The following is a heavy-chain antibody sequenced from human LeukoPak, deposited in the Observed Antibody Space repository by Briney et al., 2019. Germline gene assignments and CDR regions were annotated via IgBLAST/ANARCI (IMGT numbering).Heavy chain of an antibody. CDR2: ISYDGSSK. Sequence: GGSLRLSCAASGFTFSSYAMHWVRQAPGKGLEWVAVISYDGSSKYYADSVKGRFTISRDNSKNTLYLQMNSLRAEDTAVYYCARKTGTTGEAFDYWGQGTQVTVSS. J-gene: IGHJ4*02. D-gene: IGHD1-1*01. CDR3: ARKTGTTGEAFDY. CDR1: GFTFSSYA. V-gene: IGHV3-30-3*01.